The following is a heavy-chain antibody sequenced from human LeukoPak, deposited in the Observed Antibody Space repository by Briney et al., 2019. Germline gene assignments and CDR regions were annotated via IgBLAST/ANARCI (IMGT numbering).Heavy chain of an antibody. J-gene: IGHJ4*02. CDR3: ARGPVNKDYYGSGSPVSFFDY. Sequence: SETLSLTCTVSGGSLSSYYWSWIRQPPGKGLEWIGYIYYSGSTNYNPSLKSRVTISVDTSKNQFSLKLSSVTAADTAVYYWARGPVNKDYYGSGSPVSFFDYWGQGTLVSVSS. CDR2: IYYSGST. D-gene: IGHD3-10*01. V-gene: IGHV4-59*01. CDR1: GGSLSSYY.